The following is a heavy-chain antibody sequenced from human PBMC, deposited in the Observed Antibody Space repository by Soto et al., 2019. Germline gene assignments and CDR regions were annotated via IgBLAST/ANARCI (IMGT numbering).Heavy chain of an antibody. D-gene: IGHD4-17*01. CDR2: IYPGDSDT. J-gene: IGHJ5*02. V-gene: IGHV5-51*01. Sequence: PGESLKISCKGSGYRFTSYWIGWVRQMLGKGLEWMGIIYPGDSDTRYSPSFQGQVTISADKSISTAYLQWSSLKASDSAMYYCARISYGDYGIGENWFDPWGQGTLVTVSS. CDR1: GYRFTSYW. CDR3: ARISYGDYGIGENWFDP.